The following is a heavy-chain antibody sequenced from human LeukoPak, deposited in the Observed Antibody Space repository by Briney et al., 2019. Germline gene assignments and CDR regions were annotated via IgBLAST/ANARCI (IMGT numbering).Heavy chain of an antibody. D-gene: IGHD6-13*01. CDR2: ISGSGGSA. Sequence: GGSLRLSCAASGFTFSSYAMSWVRQAPGKGLEWISAISGSGGSAYYADSVKGRFTISRDNSKNTLYLQMNSVRAEDTAVYYCAKDDHSSSPPDAFDIWGQGTMVTVSS. J-gene: IGHJ3*02. CDR1: GFTFSSYA. CDR3: AKDDHSSSPPDAFDI. V-gene: IGHV3-23*01.